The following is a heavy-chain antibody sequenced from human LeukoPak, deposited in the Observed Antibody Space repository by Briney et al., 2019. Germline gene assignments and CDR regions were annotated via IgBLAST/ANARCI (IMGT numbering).Heavy chain of an antibody. Sequence: QSGGSLRLSCTASGFTVTSSYMSWVRQAPGKGLEWVSVIYSGGTTYYADSVKGRFTISRDNSKNTLYLQMNSLRAEDTAVYYCALDLWSAFYLEYWGQGTLVTVSS. D-gene: IGHD3-3*01. CDR3: ALDLWSAFYLEY. CDR1: GFTVTSSY. J-gene: IGHJ4*02. V-gene: IGHV3-53*01. CDR2: IYSGGTT.